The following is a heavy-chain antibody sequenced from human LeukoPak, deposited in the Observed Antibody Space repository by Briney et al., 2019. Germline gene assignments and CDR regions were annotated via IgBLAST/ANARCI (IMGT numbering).Heavy chain of an antibody. J-gene: IGHJ3*02. D-gene: IGHD3-22*01. CDR2: ISGGGGSP. Sequence: GGSLRLSCAASGFTFSSYAMSWVRLAPGKGLEWVSAISGGGGSPYYADSVKGRFTISRDNSRNTLYLQMNSLRAEDTAVYYCAIDPITMIVVVITPHDAFDIWGQGTMVTVSS. CDR1: GFTFSSYA. CDR3: AIDPITMIVVVITPHDAFDI. V-gene: IGHV3-23*01.